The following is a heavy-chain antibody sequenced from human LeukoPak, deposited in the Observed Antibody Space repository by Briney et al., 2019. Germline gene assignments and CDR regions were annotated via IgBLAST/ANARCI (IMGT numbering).Heavy chain of an antibody. Sequence: GGSLRLSCAASGFTFSSYAVHWVRQAPGKGLEWVAVISYDGSNKYYADSVKGRFTISRDNSKNTLYLQMNSLRAEDTAVYYCARDHRGSTRALYYFDYWGQGTLVTVSS. CDR3: ARDHRGSTRALYYFDY. J-gene: IGHJ4*02. CDR2: ISYDGSNK. V-gene: IGHV3-30-3*01. CDR1: GFTFSSYA.